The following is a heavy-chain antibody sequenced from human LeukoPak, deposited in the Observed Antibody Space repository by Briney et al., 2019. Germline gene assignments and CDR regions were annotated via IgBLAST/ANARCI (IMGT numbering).Heavy chain of an antibody. D-gene: IGHD5-18*01. Sequence: SETLSLTCTVFGGSISSYYWCWIRQPPGKGLEWIGYIHYSGSTNYNPSLKSRVTMAVDMSENQFSLNLSSVTTADTAVYYCARGGTGYSSYYNMDVWGQGTTVTVSS. J-gene: IGHJ6*02. CDR1: GGSISSYY. CDR3: ARGGTGYSSYYNMDV. CDR2: IHYSGST. V-gene: IGHV4-59*01.